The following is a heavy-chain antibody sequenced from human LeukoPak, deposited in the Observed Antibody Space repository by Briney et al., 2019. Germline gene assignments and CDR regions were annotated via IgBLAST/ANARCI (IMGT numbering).Heavy chain of an antibody. J-gene: IGHJ4*02. CDR3: ARDDDFWSGYLY. CDR1: GATLSDDY. Sequence: PGGSLRLSCAASGATLSDDYMSWFRQAPGKGLEWVANIKQDGSEKYYVDSVKGRFTISRDNAKNSLYLQMNSLRAEDTAVYYCARDDDFWSGYLYWGQGTLVTVSS. CDR2: IKQDGSEK. D-gene: IGHD3-3*01. V-gene: IGHV3-7*01.